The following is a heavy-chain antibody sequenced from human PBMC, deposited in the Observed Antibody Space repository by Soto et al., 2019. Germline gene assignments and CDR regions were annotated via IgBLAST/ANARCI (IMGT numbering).Heavy chain of an antibody. D-gene: IGHD3-3*01. V-gene: IGHV4-59*08. Sequence: QVQLQESGPGLVKPSETLSLTCTVSGGSISNYYWSWIRQPPGKGLEWIGYIHYSGSTKYHPSLKSRVAISADTSKNQFSLKLSSVTAADTAMYYCARGHYDFWSGYFATIDYWGQGTLVTVS. CDR2: IHYSGST. J-gene: IGHJ4*02. CDR3: ARGHYDFWSGYFATIDY. CDR1: GGSISNYY.